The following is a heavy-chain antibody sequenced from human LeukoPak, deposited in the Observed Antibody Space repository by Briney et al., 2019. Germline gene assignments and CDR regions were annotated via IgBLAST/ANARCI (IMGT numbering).Heavy chain of an antibody. Sequence: GESLKISCKGSGYSFTSYGIGWVRQMPGKGLEWMAVISYDGSNKYYADSVKGRFTISRDNSKNTLYLQMNSLRVEDAAVYYCAKDRQDYGAFWGQGALVTVSS. V-gene: IGHV3-30*18. CDR3: AKDRQDYGAF. CDR1: GYSFTSYG. J-gene: IGHJ4*02. CDR2: ISYDGSNK. D-gene: IGHD4/OR15-4a*01.